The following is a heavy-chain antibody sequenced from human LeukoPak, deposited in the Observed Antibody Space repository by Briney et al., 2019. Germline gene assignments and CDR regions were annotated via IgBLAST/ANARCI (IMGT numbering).Heavy chain of an antibody. Sequence: ASVKVSCKASGYTFTGYYMHLVRQAPGQGLEWMGWINPNSGGTNYAQKFQGRVTMTRDTSISTAYMELSRLRSDDTAVYYCARDGGYCSGGSCYPVGMDVWGQGTTVTVSS. CDR1: GYTFTGYY. CDR3: ARDGGYCSGGSCYPVGMDV. J-gene: IGHJ6*02. CDR2: INPNSGGT. V-gene: IGHV1-2*02. D-gene: IGHD2-15*01.